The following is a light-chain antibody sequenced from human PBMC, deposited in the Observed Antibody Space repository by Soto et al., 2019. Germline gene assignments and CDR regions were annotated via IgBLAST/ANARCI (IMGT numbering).Light chain of an antibody. V-gene: IGLV1-44*01. CDR1: SSNIGSNT. Sequence: QSVLTQPPSASGTPGQRVTISCSGSSSNIGSNTVNWYQQLPGTAPKLLIYSNNQRPSGVPDRFSGSRSGTSASLAISGLQSEDEADYYWAAWDDSLNGYAFATGTKVXVL. J-gene: IGLJ1*01. CDR3: AAWDDSLNGYA. CDR2: SNN.